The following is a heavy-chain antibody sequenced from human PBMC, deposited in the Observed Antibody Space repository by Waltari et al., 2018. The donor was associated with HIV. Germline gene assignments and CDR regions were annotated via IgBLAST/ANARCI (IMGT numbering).Heavy chain of an antibody. CDR3: ARLKYSSGFFDY. CDR1: GFTFSDYY. V-gene: IGHV3-11*01. D-gene: IGHD6-19*01. J-gene: IGHJ4*01. CDR2: IRSDTDTI. Sequence: QVQLVESGGGLVNPGGSLRLSCATSGFTFSDYYMTWIRQAPGKGLEWVSYIRSDTDTIYYADSVKGRFTISRDNAKNSLYLQMNRLSVEDTAVYYCARLKYSSGFFDYWGQEPWSPSLQ.